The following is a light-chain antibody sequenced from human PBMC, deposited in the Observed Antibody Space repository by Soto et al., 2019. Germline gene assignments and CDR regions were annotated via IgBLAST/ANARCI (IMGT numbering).Light chain of an antibody. CDR1: SSDVGSDNL. V-gene: IGLV2-23*01. Sequence: QSVLTQPASVSGSPGQSITISCTGTSSDVGSDNLVSWYQQHPGKAPKLMIYEGSKRPSGVSNRFSSSKSGNTASLTISGLQAEDEADYYCCSYAGSSTAIFGGGTKLTVL. CDR2: EGS. CDR3: CSYAGSSTAI. J-gene: IGLJ2*01.